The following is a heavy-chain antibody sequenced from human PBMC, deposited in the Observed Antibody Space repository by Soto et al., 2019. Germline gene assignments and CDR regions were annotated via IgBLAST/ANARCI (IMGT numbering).Heavy chain of an antibody. CDR1: GGTFSSYT. CDR3: ARGGPMNYVDSGVYFDY. D-gene: IGHD3-16*01. Sequence: QVQLVQSGAEVKKPGSSVKVSCKASGGTFSSYTISWVRQAPGQGLEWMGRIIPILGIANYAQKFQGRVTITADKSTSTAYMELRSLRSEDTAVYYCARGGPMNYVDSGVYFDYWGQGTLVTDSS. V-gene: IGHV1-69*02. CDR2: IIPILGIA. J-gene: IGHJ4*02.